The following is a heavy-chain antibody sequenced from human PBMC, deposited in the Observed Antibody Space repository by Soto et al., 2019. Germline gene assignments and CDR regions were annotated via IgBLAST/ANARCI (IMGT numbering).Heavy chain of an antibody. CDR2: MNANTGNT. Sequence: QVQLVQSGAEVKMPGASVKVSCKASGYIFANYDVNWVRQATGQGLEWMGWMNANTGNTGYAQKFQGRITMTRDTSINTPSMELSSLTFETTAIYYCARGRFRQAYFDPWGQGTLVTVS. V-gene: IGHV1-8*01. CDR3: ARGRFRQAYFDP. CDR1: GYIFANYD. J-gene: IGHJ5*02. D-gene: IGHD3-16*01.